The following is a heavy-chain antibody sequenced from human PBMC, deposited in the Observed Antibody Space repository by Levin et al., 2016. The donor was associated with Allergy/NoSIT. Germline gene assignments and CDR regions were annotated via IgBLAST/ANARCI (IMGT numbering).Heavy chain of an antibody. CDR2: INSDDSTT. D-gene: IGHD2-15*01. V-gene: IGHV3-74*01. CDR1: GFTFSSYW. J-gene: IGHJ4*02. Sequence: GESLKISCAASGFTFSSYWMHWVRQAPGKGLVWVSRINSDDSTTNYADSVKGRFTISRDNAKKTLYLQMNSLRVEDTAVYYCAKGQSEYCSGVKCYPFDYWGQGTLVTVSS. CDR3: AKGQSEYCSGVKCYPFDY.